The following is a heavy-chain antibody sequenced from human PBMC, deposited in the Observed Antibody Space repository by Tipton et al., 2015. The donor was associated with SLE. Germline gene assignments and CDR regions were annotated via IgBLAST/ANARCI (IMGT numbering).Heavy chain of an antibody. CDR1: GGSISSGSYY. Sequence: TLSLTCTVSGGSISSGSYYWSWIRQPAGKGLEWIGRIYTSGSTNYNPSLKSRVTISVDTSKNQFSLKLSSVTAADTAVYYCARQAWGRRTGNFYFHYWGQGTLVTVSS. CDR3: ARQAWGRRTGNFYFHY. CDR2: IYTSGST. J-gene: IGHJ4*02. D-gene: IGHD4-23*01. V-gene: IGHV4-61*02.